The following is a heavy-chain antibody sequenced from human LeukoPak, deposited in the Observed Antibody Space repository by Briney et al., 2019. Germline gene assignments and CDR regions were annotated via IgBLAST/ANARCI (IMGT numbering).Heavy chain of an antibody. J-gene: IGHJ4*02. V-gene: IGHV5-51*01. D-gene: IGHD2-15*01. Sequence: GESLKISCKGSGNSFTTYWIAWVRQMPGKGLEWMGIIYVGDSDTRYRPSFQGQVTISADKSINTAYLQWSSLKASDTAMYYCARVDLIGHWALNLGYWGQGTLVTVSS. CDR3: ARVDLIGHWALNLGY. CDR1: GNSFTTYW. CDR2: IYVGDSDT.